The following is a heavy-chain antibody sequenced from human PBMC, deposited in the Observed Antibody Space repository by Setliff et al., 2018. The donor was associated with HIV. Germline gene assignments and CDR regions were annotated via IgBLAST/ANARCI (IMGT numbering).Heavy chain of an antibody. CDR1: EFTFSTYA. CDR2: IGSNGGST. Sequence: GESLKISCAASEFTFSTYAMSWVRQAPGKGLEWVSVIGSNGGSTYCADSVKGRFTVSRDNSKNTLYLQMNSLRAEDTAVYYCARDQLGGNPNSDYYYYGMDVWGQGTTVTVSS. J-gene: IGHJ6*02. V-gene: IGHV3-23*01. D-gene: IGHD2-15*01. CDR3: ARDQLGGNPNSDYYYYGMDV.